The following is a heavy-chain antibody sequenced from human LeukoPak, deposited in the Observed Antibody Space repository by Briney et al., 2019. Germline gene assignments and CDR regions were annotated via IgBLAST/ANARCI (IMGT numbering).Heavy chain of an antibody. J-gene: IGHJ4*02. Sequence: ASVKVSCKVSGYTLTELSMHWVRQAPGKGLEWMGGFDPEDGETIYAQKFQGRVTMTEDTSTDTAYMELSSLGSEDTAVYYCASGSGSCYTICYWGQGTLVTVSS. CDR3: ASGSGSCYTICY. CDR1: GYTLTELS. D-gene: IGHD2-15*01. CDR2: FDPEDGET. V-gene: IGHV1-24*01.